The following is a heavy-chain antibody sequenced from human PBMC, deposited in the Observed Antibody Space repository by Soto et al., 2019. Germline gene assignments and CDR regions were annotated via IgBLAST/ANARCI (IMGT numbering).Heavy chain of an antibody. CDR2: IYYSGST. Sequence: QVQLQESGPGLVKPSQTLSLTCTVSGGSISSGDYYWSWIRQPPGKGLEWIGYIYYSGSTYYNPSLKSRVTISVDTSKNQFSLKLSSVTAADTAVYYCARLRRNYIVVVVAEAFDIWGQGTMVTVSS. J-gene: IGHJ3*02. CDR3: ARLRRNYIVVVVAEAFDI. V-gene: IGHV4-30-4*01. CDR1: GGSISSGDYY. D-gene: IGHD2-15*01.